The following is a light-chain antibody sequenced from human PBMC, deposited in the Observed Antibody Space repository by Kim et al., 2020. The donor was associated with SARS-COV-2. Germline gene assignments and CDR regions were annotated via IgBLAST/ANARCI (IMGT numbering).Light chain of an antibody. CDR2: GKN. V-gene: IGLV3-19*01. CDR1: SLRSYY. J-gene: IGLJ2*01. Sequence: VALGQTVRITCQGDSLRSYYATWYQKKPGEAPIVVIYGKNNRPSGIPDRFSGSSSGNTDSLTITATQAGDEADYYCNSRDTNNNVIFGGGTQLTVL. CDR3: NSRDTNNNVI.